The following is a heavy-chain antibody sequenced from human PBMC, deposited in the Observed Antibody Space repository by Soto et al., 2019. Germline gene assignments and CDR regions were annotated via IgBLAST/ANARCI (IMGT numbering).Heavy chain of an antibody. CDR2: IDTYGSAT. V-gene: IGHV3-74*01. Sequence: GSLRLSCAASGFSLSGYWMHWVRQAPGKGLVWVSRIDTYGSATKYADSVEGRFSISKDNAENTLYLQMNNLRADDTAVYYCVRVLKSIGWDNDVFDIWGQGTMVTVSS. CDR1: GFSLSGYW. J-gene: IGHJ3*02. D-gene: IGHD6-19*01. CDR3: VRVLKSIGWDNDVFDI.